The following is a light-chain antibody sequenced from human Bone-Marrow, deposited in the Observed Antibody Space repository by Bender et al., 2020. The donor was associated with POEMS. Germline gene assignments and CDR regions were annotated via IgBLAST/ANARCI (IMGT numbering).Light chain of an antibody. CDR2: EVS. CDR3: CSYAGTYSLV. CDR1: SSDVGSYNL. Sequence: QSALTQPASVSGSPGQSITISCTGTSSDVGSYNLVSWYQQHPGKAPKLMIYEVSKRPSGVSTRFSGSKSGYTASLTISGLQADDEADYYCCSYAGTYSLVFGPGTKVTVL. J-gene: IGLJ1*01. V-gene: IGLV2-23*02.